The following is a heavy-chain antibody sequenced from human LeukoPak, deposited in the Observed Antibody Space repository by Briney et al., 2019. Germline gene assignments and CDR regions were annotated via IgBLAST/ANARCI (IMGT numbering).Heavy chain of an antibody. J-gene: IGHJ6*04. V-gene: IGHV4-34*01. CDR3: ARVYCSSTSCPYYYYGMDV. Sequence: SETLSLTCAVYGGSSSGYYWSWIRQPPGKGLEWIGEINHSGSTNYNPSLKSRVTISVVTSKNQFSLKLSSVTAADTAVYYCARVYCSSTSCPYYYYGMDVWGKGTTVTVSS. D-gene: IGHD2-2*01. CDR1: GGSSSGYY. CDR2: INHSGST.